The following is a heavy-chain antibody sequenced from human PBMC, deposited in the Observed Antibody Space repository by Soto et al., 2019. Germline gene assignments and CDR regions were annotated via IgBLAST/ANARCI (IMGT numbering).Heavy chain of an antibody. V-gene: IGHV3-30*18. Sequence: QVQLVESGGGVVQPGRSLRLSCAASGFTFSSYGMHWVRQAPGKGLEWVAVISYDGSNKYYADSVKGRFTISRDNSKNTLYLQMNSLRAEDTGVYYCAKDSRVRGGFDYWGQGTLVTVSS. CDR2: ISYDGSNK. CDR3: AKDSRVRGGFDY. D-gene: IGHD3-10*01. J-gene: IGHJ4*02. CDR1: GFTFSSYG.